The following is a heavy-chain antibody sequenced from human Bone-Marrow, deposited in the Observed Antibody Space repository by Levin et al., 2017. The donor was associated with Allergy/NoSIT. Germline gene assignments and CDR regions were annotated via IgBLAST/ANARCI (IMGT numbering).Heavy chain of an antibody. Sequence: ASVKVSCEVSGYTLSKLSIHWVRQAPGKGLEWMGGFDFEDGETVYAPRFQGRVTMTAGTSTNTAYMELSRLRSEDTALYYCTRAGPITGVAGGAYWGQGTLVTVSS. CDR2: FDFEDGET. CDR1: GYTLSKLS. D-gene: IGHD6-19*01. CDR3: TRAGPITGVAGGAY. V-gene: IGHV1-24*01. J-gene: IGHJ4*02.